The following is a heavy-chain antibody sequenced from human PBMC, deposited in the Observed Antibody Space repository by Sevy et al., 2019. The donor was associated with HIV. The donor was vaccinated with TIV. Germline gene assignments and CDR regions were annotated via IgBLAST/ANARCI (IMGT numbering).Heavy chain of an antibody. V-gene: IGHV3-15*07. Sequence: GGSLRLSCAASGFTFSNAWMNWVRQAPGKGLEWVGRIKSKTDGGTTDYAAPGKGRFTISRDDSKNTLYLQMNSLKTEDTAVYYCTTDRYCISTSCYAGKGYYYYYGMDVWGQGTTVTVSS. CDR1: GFTFSNAW. CDR2: IKSKTDGGTT. J-gene: IGHJ6*02. CDR3: TTDRYCISTSCYAGKGYYYYYGMDV. D-gene: IGHD2-2*01.